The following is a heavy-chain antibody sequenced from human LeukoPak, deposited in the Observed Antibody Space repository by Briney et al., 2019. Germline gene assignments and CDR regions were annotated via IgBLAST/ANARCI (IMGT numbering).Heavy chain of an antibody. CDR3: ARASYDPRPGPFDP. Sequence: SETLSLTCTVSGGSISSYYWSWIRQPAGKGLEWIGRIYTSGSTNYNPSLKSRVTMSVDTSKNQFSLKLSSVTAADTAVYYCARASYDPRPGPFDPWGQGTLVTVSS. CDR2: IYTSGST. CDR1: GGSISSYY. V-gene: IGHV4-4*07. D-gene: IGHD1-14*01. J-gene: IGHJ5*02.